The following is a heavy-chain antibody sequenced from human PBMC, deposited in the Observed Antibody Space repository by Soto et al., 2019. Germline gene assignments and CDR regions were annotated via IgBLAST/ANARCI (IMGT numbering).Heavy chain of an antibody. CDR3: ARAYGSGSRYGMDV. CDR2: IYYSGST. J-gene: IGHJ6*02. D-gene: IGHD3-10*01. CDR1: GGSISSYY. Sequence: SETLSLTCTVSGGSISSYYWSWIRQPPGKGLEWIGYIYYSGSTNYNPSLKSRVTISVDTSKNQFSLKLSSVTAADTAVYYCARAYGSGSRYGMDVWGQGTTVTVS. V-gene: IGHV4-59*01.